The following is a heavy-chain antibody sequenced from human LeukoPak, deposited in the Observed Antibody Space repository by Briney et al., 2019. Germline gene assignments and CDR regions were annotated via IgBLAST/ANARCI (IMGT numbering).Heavy chain of an antibody. CDR3: ARGRRDGYCPIDY. D-gene: IGHD5-24*01. V-gene: IGHV4-34*01. Sequence: SETLSLTCAVYGGSFSGYYWSWIRQPPGNGLEWIGEINHSGSTNYNPSLKSRVTISVDTSKNQFSLKLSSVTAADTAVYYCARGRRDGYCPIDYWGQGTLVSVSS. CDR2: INHSGST. CDR1: GGSFSGYY. J-gene: IGHJ4*02.